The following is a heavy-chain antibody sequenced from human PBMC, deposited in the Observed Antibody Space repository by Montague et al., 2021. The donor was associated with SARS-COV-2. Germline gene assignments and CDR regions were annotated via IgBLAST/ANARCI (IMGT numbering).Heavy chain of an antibody. CDR1: NGSFSSYY. CDR3: ARGPFRLKWLRPFDY. J-gene: IGHJ4*02. Sequence: SETLSLTCAVYNGSFSSYYWSWIRQPPGKGLEWIGDITPSGSTNHSPSPSSRVTLSVDTSKNQFSLDLSSVTAADTAVYYCARGPFRLKWLRPFDYWGQGILVTVSS. D-gene: IGHD5-12*01. V-gene: IGHV4-34*01. CDR2: ITPSGST.